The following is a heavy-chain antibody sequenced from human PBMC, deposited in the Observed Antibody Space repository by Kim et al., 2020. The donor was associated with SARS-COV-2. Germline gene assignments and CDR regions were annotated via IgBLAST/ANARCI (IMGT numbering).Heavy chain of an antibody. CDR2: ISGDGGST. CDR3: AKDVESIAVARRFDY. Sequence: GGSLRLSCAASGFTFDDYAMHWVRQAPGKGLEWVSLISGDGGSTYYADSVKSRFTISRDNSKNSLYLQMNSLRTEDTALYYCAKDVESIAVARRFDYWGQGTLVTVSS. V-gene: IGHV3-43*02. CDR1: GFTFDDYA. D-gene: IGHD6-6*01. J-gene: IGHJ4*02.